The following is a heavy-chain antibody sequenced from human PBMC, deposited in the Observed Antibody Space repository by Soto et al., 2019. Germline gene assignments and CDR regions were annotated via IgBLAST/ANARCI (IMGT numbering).Heavy chain of an antibody. CDR1: GFTFSSYA. V-gene: IGHV3-23*01. CDR2: ISGSGGST. D-gene: IGHD3-3*01. Sequence: HPGGSLRLSCAASGFTFSSYAMSWVRQAPGKGLEWVSAISGSGGSTYYADSVKGRFTISRDNSKNTLYLQMNSLRAEDTAVYYCANLPYYDFWSGYQDAEYFQHWGQGTLVTVSS. J-gene: IGHJ1*01. CDR3: ANLPYYDFWSGYQDAEYFQH.